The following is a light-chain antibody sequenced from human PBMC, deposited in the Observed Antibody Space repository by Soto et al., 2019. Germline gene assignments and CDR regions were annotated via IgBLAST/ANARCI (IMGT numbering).Light chain of an antibody. CDR3: QQYGSSIT. CDR2: GTS. Sequence: EIVMTQSPATLSVSPGERATLSCRASQSVSSNLAWYQHKPGQAPRLLIYGTSSRATGIPDGFSGSGSGTDFTLTISRLEPEDFAVYYCQQYGSSITFGQGTRLEIK. CDR1: QSVSSN. V-gene: IGKV3-20*01. J-gene: IGKJ5*01.